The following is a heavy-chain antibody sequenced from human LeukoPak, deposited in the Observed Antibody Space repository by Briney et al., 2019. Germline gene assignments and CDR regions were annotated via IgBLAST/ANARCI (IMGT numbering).Heavy chain of an antibody. J-gene: IGHJ6*03. CDR1: GGSISIYY. V-gene: IGHV4-4*07. CDR2: IFTSGIT. CDR3: ARESSGSYYNPQGYMDV. D-gene: IGHD3-10*01. Sequence: SETLSLTCIVSGGSISIYYWNWIRQPAGKRLEWIGRIFTSGITNYNTSLKSRVTMSVDTSKNQFSLNLSSVTAADTAVYYCARESSGSYYNPQGYMDVWGKGTTVTVSS.